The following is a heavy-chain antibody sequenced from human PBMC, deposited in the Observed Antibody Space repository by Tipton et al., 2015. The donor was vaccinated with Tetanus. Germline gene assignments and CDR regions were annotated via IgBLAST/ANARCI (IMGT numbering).Heavy chain of an antibody. V-gene: IGHV4-39*01. CDR3: ARPSSGYFPFFDY. CDR1: GVSIADNTNY. CDR2: IYFSGDT. Sequence: TLSLTCTVSGVSIADNTNYWGWIRQSPGKGLEWIGSIYFSGDTYSTPSLKSRAPISVDTSRNQCSLRLSSVTAADTAVYYCARPSSGYFPFFDYWGQGTLVTASS. D-gene: IGHD3-22*01. J-gene: IGHJ4*02.